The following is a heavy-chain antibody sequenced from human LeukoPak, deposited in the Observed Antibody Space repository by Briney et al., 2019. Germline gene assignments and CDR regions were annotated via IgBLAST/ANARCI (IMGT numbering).Heavy chain of an antibody. D-gene: IGHD6-13*01. V-gene: IGHV3-64*01. CDR2: ISSNGGST. CDR3: AKSEKAGAFDI. CDR1: GFTFSSYA. Sequence: GGSLRLSCAASGFTFSSYAMHWVRQAPGKGLEYVSAISSNGGSTYYANSVKGRFTISRDNSKNTLYLQMGSLRAEDTAVYYCAKSEKAGAFDIWGQGTMVTVSS. J-gene: IGHJ3*02.